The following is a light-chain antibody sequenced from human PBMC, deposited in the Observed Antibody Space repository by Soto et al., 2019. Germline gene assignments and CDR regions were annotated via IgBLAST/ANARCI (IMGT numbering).Light chain of an antibody. CDR3: QKYNRAPLT. CDR1: QGNSHY. V-gene: IGKV1-27*01. Sequence: DIQMTQSPFSLSASVGDRVTITCRASQGNSHYLAWYQQKPGKVPKVLIYAASTLQSGVPSRFSAIGSGTDFTLTISSLQPEDVATYYCQKYNRAPLTFGGGTKVEIK. J-gene: IGKJ4*01. CDR2: AAS.